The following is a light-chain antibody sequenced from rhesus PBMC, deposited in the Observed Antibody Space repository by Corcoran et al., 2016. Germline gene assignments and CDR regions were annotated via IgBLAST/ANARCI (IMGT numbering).Light chain of an antibody. CDR3: CSYRSGSTFI. V-gene: IGLV2S9*01. Sequence: QSALTQPPSVSKSLGQSVTISCTGTSSDIGGYNDVSWYQQHPGTAPRLLIYDVSKRPSGVSDRFSGSKSGNTASLTISGLQAEDEAAYYCCSYRSGSTFIFGAGIRLTVL. CDR1: SSDIGGYND. CDR2: DVS. J-gene: IGLJ1*01.